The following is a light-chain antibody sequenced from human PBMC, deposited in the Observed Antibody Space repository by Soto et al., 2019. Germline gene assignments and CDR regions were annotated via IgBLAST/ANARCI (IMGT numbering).Light chain of an antibody. CDR1: QSLVYSDGNTY. Sequence: DVVMTQSPLSLPVTLGQPASISCRSSQSLVYSDGNTYLNWFQQRPGQSPRRIIYKVSNRDSGVPDRVSCSGSGADFTLKISRVEAEDVGVYYCMQGTHLYTFGQGTKLEIK. CDR3: MQGTHLYT. CDR2: KVS. J-gene: IGKJ2*01. V-gene: IGKV2-30*01.